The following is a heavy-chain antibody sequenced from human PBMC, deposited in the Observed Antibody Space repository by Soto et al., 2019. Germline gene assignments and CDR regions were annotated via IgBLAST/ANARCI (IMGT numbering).Heavy chain of an antibody. J-gene: IGHJ4*02. Sequence: SXKVSFKASGGTXTDQTIGLVRQAPGQGLGWIGGIVPIFGRPNYAQKLQGRVTITADESTSTASIELIVLRSEDTDLYYCARGKDGSDYYFACWGQGTLATVSS. CDR1: GGTXTDQT. D-gene: IGHD2-21*02. CDR2: IVPIFGRP. V-gene: IGHV1-69*13. CDR3: ARGKDGSDYYFAC.